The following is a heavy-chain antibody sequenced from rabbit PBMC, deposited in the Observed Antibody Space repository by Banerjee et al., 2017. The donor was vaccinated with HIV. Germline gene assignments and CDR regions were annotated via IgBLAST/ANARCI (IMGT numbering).Heavy chain of an antibody. V-gene: IGHV1S45*01. D-gene: IGHD6-1*01. CDR3: ARESGSAGAGYAL. CDR2: IYTGRSST. CDR1: GFDISNGY. Sequence: QEQLKESGGGLVQPGGSLTLTCTASGFDISNGYMDWVRQAPGKGLEWIGCIYTGRSSTYYASWAKGRFTISKTSSTTVTLQMTSLTAADTAAYFCARESGSAGAGYALWGQGTLVTVS. J-gene: IGHJ6*01.